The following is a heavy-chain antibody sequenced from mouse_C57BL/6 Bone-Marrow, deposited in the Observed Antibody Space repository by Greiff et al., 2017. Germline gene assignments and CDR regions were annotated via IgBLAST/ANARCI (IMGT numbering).Heavy chain of an antibody. Sequence: QVQLQQPGAELVKPGASVKLSCKASGYTFTSYWMHWVKQRPGQGLEWIGMIHPNSGSTNYNEKFKSKATLTVDKSSTTAYMQLSSLTSEDSAVYYCARPGDDYGTHRYYDVWGTGTTVTVSS. CDR2: IHPNSGST. D-gene: IGHD1-2*01. J-gene: IGHJ1*03. V-gene: IGHV1-64*01. CDR1: GYTFTSYW. CDR3: ARPGDDYGTHRYYDV.